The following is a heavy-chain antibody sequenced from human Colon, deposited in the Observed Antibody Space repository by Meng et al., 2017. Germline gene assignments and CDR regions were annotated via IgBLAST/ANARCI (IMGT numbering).Heavy chain of an antibody. Sequence: VQQQDCGPGLAKPSQTLSLTGVVSGGASSGEGYYWSWIRQHPGKGLEWIGYVHDSGDTYYKSSLKSRITISIDTSENQFSLKLKSVTAADTAVYYCARDLSLGSLFDYCGQGTLVHVAS. CDR1: GGASSGEGYY. V-gene: IGHV4-31*11. D-gene: IGHD5-12*01. CDR3: ARDLSLGSLFDY. J-gene: IGHJ4*02. CDR2: VHDSGDT.